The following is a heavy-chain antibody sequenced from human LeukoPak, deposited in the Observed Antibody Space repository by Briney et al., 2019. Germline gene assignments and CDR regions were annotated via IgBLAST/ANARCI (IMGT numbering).Heavy chain of an antibody. CDR3: ARDPIQLWFSAYFDY. Sequence: GASVKASCKASGYTFTSYYMHWVRQAPGQGLEWMGIINPSGGSTSYAQKFQGRVTMTRDTSTSTVYMELSSLRSEDTAVYYCARDPIQLWFSAYFDYWGQGTLVTVSS. D-gene: IGHD5-18*01. V-gene: IGHV1-46*01. J-gene: IGHJ4*02. CDR2: INPSGGST. CDR1: GYTFTSYY.